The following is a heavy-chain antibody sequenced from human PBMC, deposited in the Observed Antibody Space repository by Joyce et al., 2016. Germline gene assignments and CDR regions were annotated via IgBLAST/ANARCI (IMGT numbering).Heavy chain of an antibody. D-gene: IGHD6-13*01. Sequence: EVPLVESGGGLVQPGGSLRLSCSASGFTFSRNAMHWVRQAPGKVMEYISTINSAGTYTYHADSVKGRFSISRDNSINTLYLQMSSLRAEDTATYYCVRQQGVLDYWGQGTLVTVSS. V-gene: IGHV3-64D*06. CDR3: VRQQGVLDY. CDR2: INSAGTYT. J-gene: IGHJ4*02. CDR1: GFTFSRNA.